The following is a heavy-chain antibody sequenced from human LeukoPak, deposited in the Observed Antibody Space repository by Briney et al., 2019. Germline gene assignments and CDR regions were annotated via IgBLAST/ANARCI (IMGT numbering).Heavy chain of an antibody. Sequence: PGGSLRLSCAASGFTFSSYSMNWVRQASGKGLEWVSFIRSSSSYIYYADSVKGRFTISRDNAKNSLYLQMNSLRVEDTAVYYCARIAFYGDYCDYWGQGTLVTVSS. J-gene: IGHJ4*02. CDR3: ARIAFYGDYCDY. CDR2: IRSSSSYI. CDR1: GFTFSSYS. V-gene: IGHV3-21*01. D-gene: IGHD4-17*01.